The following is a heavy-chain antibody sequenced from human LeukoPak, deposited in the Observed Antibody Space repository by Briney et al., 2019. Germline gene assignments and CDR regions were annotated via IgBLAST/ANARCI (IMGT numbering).Heavy chain of an antibody. D-gene: IGHD2/OR15-2a*01. V-gene: IGHV3-23*01. CDR2: ISGTGAFT. CDR3: AGAPTGTFRFDY. Sequence: GGSLRLSCAASGFTFTKYAMTWVRQAPGEGLEWVSTISGTGAFTFYADSVKGRFTISRDNSKNTLYLQMNSLRADDTAMYYCAGAPTGTFRFDYWGQGTLVTVYS. J-gene: IGHJ4*02. CDR1: GFTFTKYA.